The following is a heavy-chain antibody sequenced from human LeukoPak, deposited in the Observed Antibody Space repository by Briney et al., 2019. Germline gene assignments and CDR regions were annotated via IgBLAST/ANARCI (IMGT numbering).Heavy chain of an antibody. CDR3: AKYANSGPQDY. CDR2: ISGSGGST. Sequence: GGSLRLSCAASGFTFSDYVMSWVRQAPGKGLEWVSAISGSGGSTYYGDSVKGRFTISRDNSKNTLYLQMNSLRAEDTAVYYCAKYANSGPQDYWGQGTLVTVSP. V-gene: IGHV3-23*01. CDR1: GFTFSDYV. J-gene: IGHJ4*02. D-gene: IGHD2-2*01.